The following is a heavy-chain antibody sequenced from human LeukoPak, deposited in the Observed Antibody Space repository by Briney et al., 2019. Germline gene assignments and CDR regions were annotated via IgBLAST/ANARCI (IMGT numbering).Heavy chain of an antibody. V-gene: IGHV3-30*18. CDR2: ISYDGSNK. Sequence: GGSLRLSCAASGFTFSSYGMHWVRQAPGKGLEWVAVISYDGSNKYYVDSVKGRFTISRDNSKNTLYLQMNSLRAEDTAVYYCAKDVWFGELFLNYFDYWGQGTLVTVSS. CDR3: AKDVWFGELFLNYFDY. CDR1: GFTFSSYG. J-gene: IGHJ4*02. D-gene: IGHD3-10*01.